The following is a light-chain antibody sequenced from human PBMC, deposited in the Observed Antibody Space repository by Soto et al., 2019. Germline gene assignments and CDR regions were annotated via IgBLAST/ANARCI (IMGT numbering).Light chain of an antibody. CDR2: DAS. CDR1: QSVGSN. J-gene: IGKJ4*01. V-gene: IGKV3-11*01. CDR3: QQRSNWPQLT. Sequence: EIVLTQSPATLSLSPGERATLSCRASQSVGSNLVWYQQQPGQAPSLLIYDASNRATGIPARFNGSGSGTDFTLTISSLEPEDFAVYYCQQRSNWPQLTFGGGTKVEIK.